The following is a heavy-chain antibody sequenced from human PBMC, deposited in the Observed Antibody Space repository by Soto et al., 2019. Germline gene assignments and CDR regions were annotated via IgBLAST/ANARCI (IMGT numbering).Heavy chain of an antibody. V-gene: IGHV4-34*01. Sequence: PSETLSLTCAVYGGSFSGYYWSWIRQPPGKGLEWIGEINHSGSTNYNPSLKSRVTISVDTSKNQFSLKLSSVTAADTAVYYCARALLPHDAFDIWGQGTMVTVSS. CDR3: ARALLPHDAFDI. CDR2: INHSGST. CDR1: GGSFSGYY. J-gene: IGHJ3*02.